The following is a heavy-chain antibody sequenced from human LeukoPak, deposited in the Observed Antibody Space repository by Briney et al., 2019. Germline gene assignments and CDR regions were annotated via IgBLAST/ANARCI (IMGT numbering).Heavy chain of an antibody. D-gene: IGHD3-9*01. Sequence: GGSLRLSCAASGFTFSSYSMNWVRQAPGKGLEWVSSISSSSSYIYYADSVKGRFTISRDNAKNSLYLQMHSLRAEDTAVYYCASQFPTIASGRGAFDIWGQGTMVTVSS. V-gene: IGHV3-21*01. CDR1: GFTFSSYS. CDR3: ASQFPTIASGRGAFDI. J-gene: IGHJ3*02. CDR2: ISSSSSYI.